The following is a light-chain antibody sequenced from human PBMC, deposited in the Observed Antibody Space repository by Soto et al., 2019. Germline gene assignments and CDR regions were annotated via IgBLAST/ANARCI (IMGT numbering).Light chain of an antibody. CDR1: SSDVGTYSL. CDR2: EAT. Sequence: SALTQPASVSGSPGQSITISCTGTSSDVGTYSLVSWYQQHPGKAPKVMIYEATERPSGVSSRFSGSKSANTASLTISGLQTEDEADYFCCSYAGSSTWVFGGGTKVTVL. CDR3: CSYAGSSTWV. J-gene: IGLJ3*02. V-gene: IGLV2-23*01.